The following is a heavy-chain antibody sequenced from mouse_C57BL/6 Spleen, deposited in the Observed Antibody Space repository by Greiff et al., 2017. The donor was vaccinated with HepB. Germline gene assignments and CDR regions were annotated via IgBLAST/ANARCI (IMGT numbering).Heavy chain of an antibody. CDR1: GFTFTDYY. V-gene: IGHV7-3*01. J-gene: IGHJ3*01. CDR3: ARGWDGFAY. CDR2: IRNKANGYTT. Sequence: EVQRVESGGGLVQPGGSLSLSCAASGFTFTDYYMSWVRQPPGKALEWLGFIRNKANGYTTEYSASVKGRFTISRDNSQSILYLQMNALRAEDSATYYCARGWDGFAYWGQGTLVTVSA. D-gene: IGHD4-1*01.